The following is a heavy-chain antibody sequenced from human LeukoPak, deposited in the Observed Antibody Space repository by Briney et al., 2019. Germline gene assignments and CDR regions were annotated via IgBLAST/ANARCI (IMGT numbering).Heavy chain of an antibody. V-gene: IGHV3-53*01. CDR3: AREAPGWSSGVYYFDY. CDR2: IYSGGST. J-gene: IGHJ4*02. CDR1: GFTVSSNY. D-gene: IGHD6-19*01. Sequence: PGGSLRLSCAASGFTVSSNYMSWVRQAPGKGLEWVSAIYSGGSTYYADSVKGRFTISRDNSKNTLYLQMNSLRAEDTAVYYCAREAPGWSSGVYYFDYWGQGTLVTVSS.